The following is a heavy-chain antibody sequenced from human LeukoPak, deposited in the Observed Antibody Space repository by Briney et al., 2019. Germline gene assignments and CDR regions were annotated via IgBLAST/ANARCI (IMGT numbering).Heavy chain of an antibody. D-gene: IGHD6-13*01. CDR2: INPNSGGT. Sequence: ASVKVSCKASGYTFTGYYMHWVRQAPGQGLEWMGWINPNSGGTNYAQKFQGRVTMTRDTPISTAYMELSRLRSDDTAVYYCARRGVGTSSSWYYFDYWGQGTLVTVSS. CDR1: GYTFTGYY. CDR3: ARRGVGTSSSWYYFDY. V-gene: IGHV1-2*02. J-gene: IGHJ4*02.